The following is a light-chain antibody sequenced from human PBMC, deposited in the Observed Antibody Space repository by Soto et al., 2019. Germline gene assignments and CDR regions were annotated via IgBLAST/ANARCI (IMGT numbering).Light chain of an antibody. Sequence: QSALTQPRSVSGSPGQSVTISCTGSSSDIGDYSYVSWYQQHPGKAPQLIIYDVSKRPSGVPDRFSASKYGNTASLTLSGLQAEDEACYYCCSYAADYTFVFGTGTKVTV. CDR3: CSYAADYTFV. CDR1: SSDIGDYSY. CDR2: DVS. V-gene: IGLV2-11*01. J-gene: IGLJ1*01.